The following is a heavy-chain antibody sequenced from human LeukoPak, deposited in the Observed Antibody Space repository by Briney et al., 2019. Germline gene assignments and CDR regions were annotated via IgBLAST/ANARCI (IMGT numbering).Heavy chain of an antibody. V-gene: IGHV3-33*01. CDR2: LWYDGANK. Sequence: GRSLRLSCAASGFTSSNYGMHWVRQAPGKGLEWVALLWYDGANKNYADSVKGRFIISRDTSKNTLYPQMNSLRAEDTALYYCARDPSGSWNDVGTFDSWGQGTLVSVSS. CDR3: ARDPSGSWNDVGTFDS. D-gene: IGHD1-1*01. J-gene: IGHJ4*02. CDR1: GFTSSNYG.